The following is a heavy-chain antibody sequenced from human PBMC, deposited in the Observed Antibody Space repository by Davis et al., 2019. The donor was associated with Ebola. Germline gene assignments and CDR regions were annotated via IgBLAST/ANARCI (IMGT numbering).Heavy chain of an antibody. Sequence: SGPTLVKPTQTLTLTCTFSGFSLSTSGMCVSWIRQPPGKALEWLARIDWDDDKYYSTSLKTRLTISKDTSKNQVVLRMTNMDPVDTATYYCARMLLYYDFLVRGDYYYYAMDVWGQGTTVTVSS. V-gene: IGHV2-70*11. D-gene: IGHD3-3*01. J-gene: IGHJ6*02. CDR3: ARMLLYYDFLVRGDYYYYAMDV. CDR2: IDWDDDK. CDR1: GFSLSTSGMC.